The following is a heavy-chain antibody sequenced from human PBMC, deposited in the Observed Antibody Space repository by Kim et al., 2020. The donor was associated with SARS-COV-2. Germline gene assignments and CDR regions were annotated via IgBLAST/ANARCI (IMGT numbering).Heavy chain of an antibody. CDR3: ARDPYYDILTVYYPPNSKDHLGY. CDR1: GGTFSSYA. V-gene: IGHV1-69*13. J-gene: IGHJ4*02. D-gene: IGHD3-9*01. Sequence: SVKVSCKASGGTFSSYAISWVRQAPGQGLEWIGGIIPIFGTANYAQKFQGRVTITADESTSTAYMELSSLRSEDTAVYYCARDPYYDILTVYYPPNSKDHLGYWGQGTLVTVSS. CDR2: IIPIFGTA.